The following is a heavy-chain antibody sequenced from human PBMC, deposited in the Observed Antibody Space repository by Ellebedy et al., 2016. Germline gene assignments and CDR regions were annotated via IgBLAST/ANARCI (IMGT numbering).Heavy chain of an antibody. CDR2: IIPILGIA. CDR1: GGTFSSYA. V-gene: IGHV1-69*04. D-gene: IGHD5-18*01. CDR3: ARDPRDGYDY. Sequence: SVKVSCXASGGTFSSYAISWVRQAPGQGLEWMGRIIPILGIANYAQKFQGRVTVTADKSTSTAYMELSSLRSEDTAVYYCARDPRDGYDYWGQGTLVTVSS. J-gene: IGHJ4*02.